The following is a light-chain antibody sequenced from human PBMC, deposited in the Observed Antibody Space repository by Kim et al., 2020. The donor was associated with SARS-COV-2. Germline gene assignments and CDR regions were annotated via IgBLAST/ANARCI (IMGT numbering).Light chain of an antibody. V-gene: IGKV3-15*01. Sequence: PGERATPSRRASQTINNRLVWDHQKPGQSPRLLIYDATTRATGVPARFIGSGSETDFTLTISSLQSEDFAVYYCQQSNDWPPLTFGQGTKVDIK. CDR1: QTINNR. CDR2: DAT. J-gene: IGKJ1*01. CDR3: QQSNDWPPLT.